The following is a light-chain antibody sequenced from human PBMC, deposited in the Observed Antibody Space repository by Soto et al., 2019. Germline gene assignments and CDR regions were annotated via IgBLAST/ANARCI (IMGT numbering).Light chain of an antibody. V-gene: IGLV2-8*01. CDR3: GSYAGSETYV. Sequence: QSSLTQPPSASGSPGQSVTISCTGTSSDVGGYSYVSWYQQHPGKAPKLMIYEVSKRPSGVPDRFSGSKSGNTASLTVSGLQAEDEADYYCGSYAGSETYVVGNGTKVTVL. CDR1: SSDVGGYSY. CDR2: EVS. J-gene: IGLJ1*01.